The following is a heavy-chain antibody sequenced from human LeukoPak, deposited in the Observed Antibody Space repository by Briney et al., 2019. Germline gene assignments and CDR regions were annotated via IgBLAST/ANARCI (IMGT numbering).Heavy chain of an antibody. V-gene: IGHV3-21*01. CDR3: AREECSGGSCYFRFDP. CDR2: ISSSSSYI. J-gene: IGHJ5*02. CDR1: GFTFSSYS. D-gene: IGHD2-15*01. Sequence: GGSLRLSCAASGFTFSSYSMNGVRQAPGKGLEGVSSISSSSSYIYCADSVKGRFTISRDNAKNSLYLRMNSLRAEDTAVYYCAREECSGGSCYFRFDPWGQGTLVTVSS.